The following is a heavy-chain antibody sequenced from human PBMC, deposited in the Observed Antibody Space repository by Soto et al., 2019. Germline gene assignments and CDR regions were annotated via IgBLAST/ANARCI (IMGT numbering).Heavy chain of an antibody. CDR2: INHSGST. Sequence: PSETLSLTCAVFGGSFSGYYWSWIRQPPGKGLEWMGEINHSGSTNYNPSLKSRVTISVDTSKNQFSLKLSSVTAADTAVYYCARGGRITIFGVVHDAFDIWGQGTMVTVSS. CDR3: ARGGRITIFGVVHDAFDI. CDR1: GGSFSGYY. D-gene: IGHD3-3*01. V-gene: IGHV4-34*01. J-gene: IGHJ3*02.